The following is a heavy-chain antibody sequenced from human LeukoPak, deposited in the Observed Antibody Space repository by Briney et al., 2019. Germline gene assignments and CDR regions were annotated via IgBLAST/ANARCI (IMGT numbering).Heavy chain of an antibody. CDR2: IYSGGST. Sequence: GGSLRLSCAASGFTFSSNYMSWVRQAPGKGLEGVSVIYSGGSTYYSDSVRGRFTISRDNSKNTLYLQMNSLRAEDTAVYYCARVGIYYGSGSPFDYWGQGTLVTVSS. V-gene: IGHV3-53*01. CDR3: ARVGIYYGSGSPFDY. CDR1: GFTFSSNY. J-gene: IGHJ4*02. D-gene: IGHD3-10*01.